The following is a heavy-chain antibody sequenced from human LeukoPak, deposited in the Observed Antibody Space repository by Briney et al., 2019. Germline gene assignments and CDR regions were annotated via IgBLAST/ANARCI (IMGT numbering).Heavy chain of an antibody. J-gene: IGHJ6*03. D-gene: IGHD6-13*01. CDR3: AKDGIAQLVGYYYYMDV. CDR2: ISYDGSNK. CDR1: GFTFSSYG. Sequence: PGRSLRLSCAASGFTFSSYGMHWVRQAPGKGLEWVAVISYDGSNKYYADSVKGRFTISRDNSKNTLYLQMNSLRAEDTAVYYCAKDGIAQLVGYYYYMDVWGKGTTVTVSS. V-gene: IGHV3-30*18.